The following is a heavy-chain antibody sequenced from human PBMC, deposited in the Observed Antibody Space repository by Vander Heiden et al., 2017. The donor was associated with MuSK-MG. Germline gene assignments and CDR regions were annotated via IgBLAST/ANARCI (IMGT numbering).Heavy chain of an antibody. CDR3: ARQWELIAFDI. Sequence: QLQLQESGPGLVKPSETLSLTCIVSGGSISRSSHYWGWIRQPPGKGLEWIGSIYYSGSTYNNPSRESGVTISVDTSKNQFSLKLTSVTAADTAVYYCARQWELIAFDIWGQGTMVTVSS. CDR2: IYYSGST. D-gene: IGHD1-26*01. J-gene: IGHJ3*02. CDR1: GGSISRSSHY. V-gene: IGHV4-39*01.